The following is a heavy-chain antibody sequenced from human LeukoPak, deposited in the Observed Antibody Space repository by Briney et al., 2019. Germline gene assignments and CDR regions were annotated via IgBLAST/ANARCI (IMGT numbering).Heavy chain of an antibody. CDR2: IHYSGGS. Sequence: SETLSLTCTVSGGSISSTNYYWGWIRQPPGKGLEWIGSIHYSGGSSYNPSFKSRVTISVDTSKNQFSLKLSSVTAADTAVYYCARNYYGSGSLTLFDYWGQGTLVTVSS. J-gene: IGHJ4*02. V-gene: IGHV4-39*07. D-gene: IGHD3-10*01. CDR1: GGSISSTNYY. CDR3: ARNYYGSGSLTLFDY.